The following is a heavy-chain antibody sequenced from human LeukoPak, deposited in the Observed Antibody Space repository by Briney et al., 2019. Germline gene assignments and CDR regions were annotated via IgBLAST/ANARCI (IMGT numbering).Heavy chain of an antibody. CDR3: ARVDYFES. V-gene: IGHV3-48*02. J-gene: IGHJ4*02. Sequence: GGSLRLSCVGSGFTFSSYSMSWVRQAPGKGLEWLSYISSSSGTIYYADSVKGRFTISRDNAKNSLYLQMNSLTDEDTAVYYCARVDYFESRGQGTLVTVSS. CDR1: GFTFSSYS. CDR2: ISSSSGTI.